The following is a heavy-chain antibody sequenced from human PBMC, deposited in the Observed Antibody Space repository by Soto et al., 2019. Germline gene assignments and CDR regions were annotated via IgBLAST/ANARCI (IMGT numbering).Heavy chain of an antibody. CDR1: GFIFSDYE. V-gene: IGHV3-48*03. CDR3: AREGGFDWFYP. Sequence: EVQLVESGGGLIKPGGSLRLSCAGSGFIFSDYEMNWVRQVPGKGLEWISYISISGRIIHYADSVKGRFTISRDNAKNSVYLQMNSLRVEDTAIYYCAREGGFDWFYPWGQGTLVTVSS. J-gene: IGHJ5*02. CDR2: ISISGRII.